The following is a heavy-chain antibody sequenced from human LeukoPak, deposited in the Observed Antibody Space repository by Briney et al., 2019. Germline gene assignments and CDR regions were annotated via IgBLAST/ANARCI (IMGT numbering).Heavy chain of an antibody. CDR2: INPSGGST. CDR3: ARGELLWFGELPHAFDI. D-gene: IGHD3-10*01. Sequence: ASVKVPCKASGYTFTSYYMHWVRQAPGQGLEWMGIINPSGGSTSYAQKFQGRVTMTRDTSTSTVYMELSSLRSEDTAVYYCARGELLWFGELPHAFDIWGQGTMVTVSS. CDR1: GYTFTSYY. V-gene: IGHV1-46*03. J-gene: IGHJ3*02.